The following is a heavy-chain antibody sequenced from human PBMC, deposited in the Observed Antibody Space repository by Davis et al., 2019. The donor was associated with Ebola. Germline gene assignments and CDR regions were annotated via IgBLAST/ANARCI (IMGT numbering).Heavy chain of an antibody. CDR1: GYTFTGYY. CDR2: INAGNGNT. D-gene: IGHD2-2*01. J-gene: IGHJ6*02. Sequence: AASVKVSCKASGYTFTGYYMHWVRQAPGQRLEWMGWINAGNGNTKYSQKLQGRVTITRDTSASTAYMELSSLRSEDTAVYYCAREGCSSTSCQPGTGQYYYYYYGMDVWGQGTTVTVSS. V-gene: IGHV1/OR15-3*02. CDR3: AREGCSSTSCQPGTGQYYYYYYGMDV.